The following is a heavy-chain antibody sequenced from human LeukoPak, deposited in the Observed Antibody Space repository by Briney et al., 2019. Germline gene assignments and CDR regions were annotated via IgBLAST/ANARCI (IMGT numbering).Heavy chain of an antibody. J-gene: IGHJ4*02. CDR3: ASARLEGSYFDY. D-gene: IGHD3-10*01. Sequence: ASVKVSCKASGYTFTGYYMHWVRQSPGQGLEWMGWINPNSGGTNYAQKFQGRVTMTRDTSISTAYMELSRLRSDDTAVYYCASARLEGSYFDYWGQGTLVTVSS. CDR1: GYTFTGYY. V-gene: IGHV1-2*02. CDR2: INPNSGGT.